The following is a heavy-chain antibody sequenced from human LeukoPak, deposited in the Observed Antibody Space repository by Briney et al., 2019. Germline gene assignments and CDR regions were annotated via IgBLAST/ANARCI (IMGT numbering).Heavy chain of an antibody. Sequence: ASVKVSCKASGHTFTSYGISWVRQAPGQGLEWMGWISAYNGNTNYAQKLQGRVTMTTDTSTSTAYMELRSLRSDDTAVYYCARDLSRGSSGSSGYWGQGTLVTVSS. CDR2: ISAYNGNT. D-gene: IGHD3-22*01. CDR3: ARDLSRGSSGSSGY. CDR1: GHTFTSYG. J-gene: IGHJ4*02. V-gene: IGHV1-18*01.